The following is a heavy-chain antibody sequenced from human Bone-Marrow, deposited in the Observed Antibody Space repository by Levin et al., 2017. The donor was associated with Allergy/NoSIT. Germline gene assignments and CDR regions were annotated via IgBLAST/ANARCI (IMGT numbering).Heavy chain of an antibody. CDR1: GYTFTSYN. CDR3: AREVSGTTNIPFSFKPMSYSYMDV. J-gene: IGHJ6*03. CDR2: INPSGAAT. Sequence: GESLKISCKASGYTFTSYNLQWVRQAPGQGLQWMGMINPSGAATTYAQKFQDRVTMTSDTSTYTVYMELSSLRSDDTAIYYCAREVSGTTNIPFSFKPMSYSYMDVWGEGTTVTVSS. D-gene: IGHD2/OR15-2a*01. V-gene: IGHV1-46*01.